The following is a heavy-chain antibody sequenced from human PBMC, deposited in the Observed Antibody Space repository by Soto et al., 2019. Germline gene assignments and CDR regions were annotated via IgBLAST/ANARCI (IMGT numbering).Heavy chain of an antibody. V-gene: IGHV3-48*02. CDR2: ISSSSDKT. Sequence: GGSLRLSCIASGFSFSDYSMDWVRQAPGKGLQWVSYISSSSDKTYYADSVKGRFTVSRDNAKNALFLEMNSLRDDDTATYYCARLPKGSLVTAWGQGTRVTVSS. J-gene: IGHJ4*02. D-gene: IGHD2-21*02. CDR1: GFSFSDYS. CDR3: ARLPKGSLVTA.